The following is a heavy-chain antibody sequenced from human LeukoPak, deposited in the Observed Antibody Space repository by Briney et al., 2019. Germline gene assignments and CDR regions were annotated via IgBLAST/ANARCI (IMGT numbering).Heavy chain of an antibody. CDR3: ARDDRYTSWN. Sequence: PGGSLRLSCAVSGFTFSSYWMSRVRQGPGKGLEWVANIKQDGSEIYYVDSVKGRFTISRDNAKSSLYLQMNSLRAEDTAVYYCARDDRYTSWNWGQGTLVTVSS. D-gene: IGHD5-18*01. CDR2: IKQDGSEI. V-gene: IGHV3-7*05. CDR1: GFTFSSYW. J-gene: IGHJ4*02.